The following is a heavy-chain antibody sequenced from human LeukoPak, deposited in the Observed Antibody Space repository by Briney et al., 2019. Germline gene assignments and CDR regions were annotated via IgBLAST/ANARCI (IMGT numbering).Heavy chain of an antibody. V-gene: IGHV3-7*01. CDR2: IKEDGSEN. J-gene: IGHJ4*02. CDR3: ARQRYSDY. D-gene: IGHD1-1*01. Sequence: GGSLRLSCAASGFTFSRYWMTWVRQAPGKGLEWVANIKEDGSENSYVESVKGRLTISRDNAKNSLYLQLNSLRAEDTAVYFCARQRYSDYWGQGILVTVSS. CDR1: GFTFSRYW.